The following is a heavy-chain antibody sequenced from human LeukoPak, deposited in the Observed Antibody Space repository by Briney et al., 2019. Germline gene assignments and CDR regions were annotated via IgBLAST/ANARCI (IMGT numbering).Heavy chain of an antibody. Sequence: GGSLRLSCAASGFTFDDYAMHWVRQAPGKGLEWVSAISGSGGSTYYAGSVKGRFTISRDNSKNTLYLQMNSLRAEDTAVYYCAKVDYSQGPWFDPWGQGTLVTVSS. V-gene: IGHV3-23*01. CDR1: GFTFDDYA. J-gene: IGHJ5*02. CDR3: AKVDYSQGPWFDP. CDR2: ISGSGGST. D-gene: IGHD4-11*01.